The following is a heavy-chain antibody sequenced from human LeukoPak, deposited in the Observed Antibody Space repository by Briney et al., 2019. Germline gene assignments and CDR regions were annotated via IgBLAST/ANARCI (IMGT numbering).Heavy chain of an antibody. V-gene: IGHV3-23*01. Sequence: GGSLRLSCTASGFTFSSYAMSWVRQAPGKGLEWVSAISGSGGSTNYADSVKGRFTISRDTSKNTLYLQMNSLRAEDTAVYYCAKDQGIAVAGRYYYGMDVWGQGTTVTVSS. CDR2: ISGSGGST. D-gene: IGHD6-19*01. CDR1: GFTFSSYA. J-gene: IGHJ6*02. CDR3: AKDQGIAVAGRYYYGMDV.